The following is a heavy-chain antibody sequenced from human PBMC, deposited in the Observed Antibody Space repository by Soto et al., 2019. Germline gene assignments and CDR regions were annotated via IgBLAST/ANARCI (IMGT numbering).Heavy chain of an antibody. CDR3: AKEGNPYGSGSHWLDY. CDR2: TSYDGSNE. CDR1: GFNFRAYD. Sequence: QVQLVESGGGVVQPGRSLRLSCAGSGFNFRAYDMHWVRQAPGKGLEWVAVTSYDGSNEYYAESVKGRCSISRDNSKNTLFLQMNNLRIEDTATYYCAKEGNPYGSGSHWLDYWGQGTVVTVSS. J-gene: IGHJ4*02. D-gene: IGHD3-10*01. V-gene: IGHV3-30*18.